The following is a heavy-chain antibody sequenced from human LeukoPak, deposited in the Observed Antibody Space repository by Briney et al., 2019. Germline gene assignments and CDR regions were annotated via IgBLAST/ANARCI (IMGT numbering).Heavy chain of an antibody. D-gene: IGHD2-15*01. CDR1: GFTFSSYA. CDR3: ARHKYCSGRTCSFDY. Sequence: GGSLRLSCAASGFTFSSYAMSWVRQAPGKGLEWVSAIGGGGGSTYYADSVKGRFTISRDNSKNTLYLQMNSLRAEDTALYYCARHKYCSGRTCSFDYWGQGTLVTVSS. V-gene: IGHV3-23*01. CDR2: IGGGGGST. J-gene: IGHJ4*02.